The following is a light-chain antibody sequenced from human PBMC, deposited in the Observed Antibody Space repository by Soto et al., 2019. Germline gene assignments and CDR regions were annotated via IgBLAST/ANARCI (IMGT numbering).Light chain of an antibody. V-gene: IGLV2-14*01. CDR2: DVN. CDR1: SSDVGGYNY. CDR3: SSYTSSNTLV. Sequence: QSALTQPASVSGSPGQSITISCTGTSSDVGGYNYVSWYQQHPGKAPKLMIYDVNNRPSGVSHRFSGSKSGNTASLTISGLQAEDEADYYCSSYTSSNTLVFGTGTKLTVL. J-gene: IGLJ1*01.